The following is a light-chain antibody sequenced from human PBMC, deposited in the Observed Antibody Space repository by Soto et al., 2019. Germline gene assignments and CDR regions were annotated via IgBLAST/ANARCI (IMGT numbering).Light chain of an antibody. J-gene: IGLJ3*02. CDR2: RDN. CDR1: SSSIGSNY. V-gene: IGLV1-47*01. Sequence: QSVLTQPPSASGTPGQRVTISCSGSSSSIGSNYVFWYQQLPGTAPKLLIYRDNQRPSGVPDRFSGSKSGNTASLTISGLQAEDEADYYCSSYTTINTWVFGGGTKLTVL. CDR3: SSYTTINTWV.